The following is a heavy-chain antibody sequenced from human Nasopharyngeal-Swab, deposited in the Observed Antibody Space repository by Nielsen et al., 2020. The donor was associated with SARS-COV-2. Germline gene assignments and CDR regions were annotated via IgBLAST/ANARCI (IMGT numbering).Heavy chain of an antibody. Sequence: LSLTCAASGFTFSNAWMSWVRQAPGKGLEWVGRIKSKTDGGTTDYAAPVKGRFTISRDDSKTTLYLQMNSLKTEDTAVYYCTTDLHDYGDYDYWGQGTLVTVSS. CDR2: IKSKTDGGTT. D-gene: IGHD4-17*01. V-gene: IGHV3-15*01. CDR1: GFTFSNAW. J-gene: IGHJ4*02. CDR3: TTDLHDYGDYDY.